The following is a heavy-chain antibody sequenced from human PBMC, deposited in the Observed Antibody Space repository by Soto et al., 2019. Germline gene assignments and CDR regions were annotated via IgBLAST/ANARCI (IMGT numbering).Heavy chain of an antibody. CDR2: IYWNGDK. CDR3: AHGHGSEGSYYFDY. D-gene: IGHD3-10*01. V-gene: IGHV2-5*01. J-gene: IGHJ4*02. Sequence: QVTLKESGPTLVEPTQTLTLTCSFFGFSLTTSGVSVAWIRQPPGKALEWLALIYWNGDKRYNPSLKTRLTITKDTSKNQVVLTMTDMDPVDAATYYCAHGHGSEGSYYFDYWGQGALVTVSS. CDR1: GFSLTTSGVS.